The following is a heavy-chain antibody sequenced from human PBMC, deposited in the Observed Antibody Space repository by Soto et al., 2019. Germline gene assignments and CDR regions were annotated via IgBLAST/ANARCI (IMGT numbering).Heavy chain of an antibody. V-gene: IGHV3-7*05. J-gene: IGHJ4*02. CDR2: IRPDGSEK. CDR3: ASSNRCSF. D-gene: IGHD2-15*01. Sequence: EVQLVESGGGLVQSGESLRLSCSASGFNFGGYWMNWVRQAPGKGLEWVANIRPDGSEKNYADSVKGQFTISRDNTKNSLYLQVNNLGADGAAVYYCASSNRCSFWGQGALVTVSS. CDR1: GFNFGGYW.